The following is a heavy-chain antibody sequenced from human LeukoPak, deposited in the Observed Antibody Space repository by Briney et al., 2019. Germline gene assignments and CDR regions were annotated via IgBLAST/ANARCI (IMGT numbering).Heavy chain of an antibody. V-gene: IGHV3-21*01. CDR3: ARVGWGIAARLIDY. J-gene: IGHJ4*02. Sequence: TGGSLRLSCAASGFTFSSYSMNWVRQAPGKGLEWVSSISSSSSYIYYADSVEGRFTISRDNAKNSLYLQMNSLRAEDTAVYYCARVGWGIAARLIDYWGQGTLVTVSS. CDR1: GFTFSSYS. CDR2: ISSSSSYI. D-gene: IGHD6-6*01.